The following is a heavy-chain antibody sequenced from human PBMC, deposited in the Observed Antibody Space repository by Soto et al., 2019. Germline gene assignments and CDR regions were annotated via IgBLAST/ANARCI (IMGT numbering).Heavy chain of an antibody. CDR1: GFNFGGHA. D-gene: IGHD3-16*01. Sequence: PGGSLRLSCAASGFNFGGHAMAWVRQAPGKGLEWVSALTPGGETTYYIDSVKGRFTISRDNAKNTLYLQMNSLTAADTAVYYCAKCGGPYYYYYGMDVWGQGTAVTVSS. CDR3: AKCGGPYYYYYGMDV. CDR2: LTPGGETT. J-gene: IGHJ6*02. V-gene: IGHV3-23*01.